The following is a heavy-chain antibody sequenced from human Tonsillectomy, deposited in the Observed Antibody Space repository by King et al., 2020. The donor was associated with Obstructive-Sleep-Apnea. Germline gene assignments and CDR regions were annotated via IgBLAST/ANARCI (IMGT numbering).Heavy chain of an antibody. CDR1: GFTFSTYA. CDR3: GWEGHGSGSYPYYYYNMDV. Sequence: VQLVESGGGVVQPGRSLRLSCAASGFTFSTYAMHWVRQAPGKGLEWVAVISYDGSNKYYADSVKGRFTISRDNSKNTLYLQMNSLRAEDTAVYFCGWEGHGSGSYPYYYYNMDVWGQGTTVTVSS. D-gene: IGHD3-10*01. CDR2: ISYDGSNK. J-gene: IGHJ6*02. V-gene: IGHV3-30-3*01.